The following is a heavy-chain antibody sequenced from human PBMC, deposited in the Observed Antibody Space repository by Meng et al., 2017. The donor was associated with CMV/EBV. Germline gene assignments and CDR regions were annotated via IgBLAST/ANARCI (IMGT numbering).Heavy chain of an antibody. CDR2: IIPIFGTA. CDR1: GGTFSSYA. CDR3: TGQDCSSTSCYTQTDYYYYGMDV. J-gene: IGHJ6*02. Sequence: SVKVSCKASGGTFSSYAISGVRQAPGQGLEWMGGIIPIFGTANYAQKFQGRVTITTDESTSTAYMELSSLRSEDTAVYYCTGQDCSSTSCYTQTDYYYYGMDVWGQGTTVTVSS. D-gene: IGHD2-2*02. V-gene: IGHV1-69*05.